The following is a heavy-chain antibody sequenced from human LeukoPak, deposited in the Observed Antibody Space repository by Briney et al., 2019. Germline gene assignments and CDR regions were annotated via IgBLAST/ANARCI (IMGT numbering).Heavy chain of an antibody. J-gene: IGHJ4*02. CDR3: AISFMTTVTLFDY. D-gene: IGHD4-17*01. CDR2: ISGSGGST. CDR1: GFTFSSYA. V-gene: IGHV3-23*01. Sequence: GGSLRLSCAASGFTFSSYAMSWVRQAPGKGREWVSAISGSGGSTYYADSVKGRFTISRDNSKNTLYLQMNSLRAEDTAVYYCAISFMTTVTLFDYWGEGTLVTVSS.